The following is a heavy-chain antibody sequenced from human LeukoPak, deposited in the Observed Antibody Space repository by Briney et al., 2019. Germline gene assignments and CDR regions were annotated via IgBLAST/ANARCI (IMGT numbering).Heavy chain of an antibody. J-gene: IGHJ5*02. CDR1: GGSISIYY. Sequence: SETLSLTCTVSGGSISIYYWSWIRQPPGKGLEWIGYIYYSGSTNYNPSLKSRVTISVDTSKNQFSLKLSSVTAADTAVYYCARHGYYGSGAFDPWGQGTLVTVSS. CDR2: IYYSGST. V-gene: IGHV4-59*08. CDR3: ARHGYYGSGAFDP. D-gene: IGHD3-10*01.